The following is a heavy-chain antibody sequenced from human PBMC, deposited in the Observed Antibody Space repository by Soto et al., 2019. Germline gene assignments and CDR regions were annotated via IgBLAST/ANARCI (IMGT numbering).Heavy chain of an antibody. V-gene: IGHV1-18*01. CDR3: ARDSLVVGYYDFWSGYYTPHFDY. CDR2: ISAYNGNT. Sequence: GASVKVSCKASGYTFTSYGISWVRQAPGQGLEWMGWISAYNGNTNYAQKLQGRVTMTTDTSTSTAYMELRSLRSDDTAVYYCARDSLVVGYYDFWSGYYTPHFDYWGQGTLVTVSS. CDR1: GYTFTSYG. D-gene: IGHD3-3*01. J-gene: IGHJ4*02.